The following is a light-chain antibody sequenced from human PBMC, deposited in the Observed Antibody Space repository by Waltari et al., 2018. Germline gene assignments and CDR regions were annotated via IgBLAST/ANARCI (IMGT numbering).Light chain of an antibody. CDR2: DVS. CDR1: SSDVGAYKY. V-gene: IGLV2-14*03. J-gene: IGLJ1*01. Sequence: QSALTQPASVSGSPGQSITISCTGTSSDVGAYKYVSWYQQHPDKAPKLIIFDVSDRPSGVSDRCSGSKSGNTASLTISGLQAEDEADYYCSSYTSSMTYVFGTATKVTVL. CDR3: SSYTSSMTYV.